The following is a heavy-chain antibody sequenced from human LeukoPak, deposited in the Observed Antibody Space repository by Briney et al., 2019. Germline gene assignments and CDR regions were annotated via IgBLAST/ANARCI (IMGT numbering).Heavy chain of an antibody. CDR2: IWYDGSNK. D-gene: IGHD5-12*01. J-gene: IGHJ6*02. Sequence: PGGSLRLSCAASGFTFSSYGMHWVRQAPGKGLEWVAVIWYDGSNKYYADSVKGRFTISRDNSKNTLYLQMNSLRAEDTAVYYCARDSSSGSRDYYYGMDVWGQGTTVTVSS. CDR3: ARDSSSGSRDYYYGMDV. V-gene: IGHV3-33*01. CDR1: GFTFSSYG.